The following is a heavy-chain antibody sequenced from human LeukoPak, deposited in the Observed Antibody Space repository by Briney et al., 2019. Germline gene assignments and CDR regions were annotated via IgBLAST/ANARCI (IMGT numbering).Heavy chain of an antibody. V-gene: IGHV4-39*01. CDR1: GGSISSSSAX. J-gene: IGHJ4*02. CDR3: VSPRGFSYGYFDY. D-gene: IGHD5-18*01. Sequence: PSETLSLTCTVSGGSISSSSAXWGWXRQPPXKGLEWIGSIYYSKNTYYNPSLKSRVTISADTSKNQFSLTLGSVSATDTAVYYCVSPRGFSYGYFDYWGQGTLVTVSS. CDR2: IYYSKNT.